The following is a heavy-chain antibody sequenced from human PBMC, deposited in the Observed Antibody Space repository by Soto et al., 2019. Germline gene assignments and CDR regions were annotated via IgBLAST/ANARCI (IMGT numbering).Heavy chain of an antibody. J-gene: IGHJ4*02. V-gene: IGHV3-30-3*01. CDR2: ISYDGSNK. CDR1: GFTFSSYA. Sequence: QVQLVESGGGVVQPGRSLRLSCAASGFTFSSYAMHWVRQAPGKGLEWVAVISYDGSNKYYADSVKGRFTISRDNSKNTLYLQRNSARAENKAVYYCAIDAFTPQYYYYSSGYPPLDYWGQGTLVTVSS. CDR3: AIDAFTPQYYYYSSGYPPLDY. D-gene: IGHD3-22*01.